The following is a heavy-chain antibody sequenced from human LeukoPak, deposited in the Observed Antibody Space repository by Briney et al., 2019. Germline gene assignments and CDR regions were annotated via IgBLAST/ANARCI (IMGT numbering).Heavy chain of an antibody. D-gene: IGHD3-10*01. Sequence: GGSLRLSCAVSGFSLSSYWMSWVRQAPGKGLEWVANIKEDGSEKNYVDSVKGRFTISRDNANNSLYLQMNSLRGEDTAVYYRARSRSYYTYWGQGTLVTVSS. CDR3: ARSRSYYTY. V-gene: IGHV3-7*01. CDR2: IKEDGSEK. J-gene: IGHJ4*02. CDR1: GFSLSSYW.